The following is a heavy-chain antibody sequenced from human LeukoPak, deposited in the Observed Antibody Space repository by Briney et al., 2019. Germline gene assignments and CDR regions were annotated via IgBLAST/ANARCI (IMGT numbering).Heavy chain of an antibody. Sequence: SETLSLTCAVYGGSFSGYYWSWIRQPPGKGLEWIGEINHSGSTNYNPSLKSRVTISVDTSKNQFSLKLSSVTAADTAVYYCARGRSRRYYYDSSAQKLRKTHEDYYFDYWGQGTLVTVSS. CDR3: ARGRSRRYYYDSSAQKLRKTHEDYYFDY. CDR2: INHSGST. D-gene: IGHD3-22*01. CDR1: GGSFSGYY. J-gene: IGHJ4*02. V-gene: IGHV4-34*01.